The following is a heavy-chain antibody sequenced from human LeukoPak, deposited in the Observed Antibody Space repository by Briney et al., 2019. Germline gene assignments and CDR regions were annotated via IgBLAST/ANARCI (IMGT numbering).Heavy chain of an antibody. CDR2: IDPSDSYT. Sequence: PGESLRLSCEGSGYTFTAYWISWVRQTPGKALEWMGRIDPSDSYTNYSPSLRGHVTISADNSTNPAYLQWSSLKASDTAIYYCARHGGRTYSYEADYGGQGTRVTVSS. CDR3: ARHGGRTYSYEADY. V-gene: IGHV5-10-1*01. CDR1: GYTFTAYW. J-gene: IGHJ4*02. D-gene: IGHD5-18*01.